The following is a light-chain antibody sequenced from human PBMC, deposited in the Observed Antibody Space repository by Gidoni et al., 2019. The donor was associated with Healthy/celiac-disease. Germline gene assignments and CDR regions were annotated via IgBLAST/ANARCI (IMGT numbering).Light chain of an antibody. Sequence: SYELTQPLSVSVALGQTARITCGGNNIGSKNVHWYQQKPGQAPVLVIYRDSNRPSGIPERFSGSNSGNTATLTISRAQAGDEADYYCQVWDSSTFAVFGGGTKLTV. J-gene: IGLJ2*01. CDR3: QVWDSSTFAV. CDR1: NIGSKN. CDR2: RDS. V-gene: IGLV3-9*01.